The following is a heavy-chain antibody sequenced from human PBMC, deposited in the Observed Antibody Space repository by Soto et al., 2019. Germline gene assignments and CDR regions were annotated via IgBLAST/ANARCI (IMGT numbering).Heavy chain of an antibody. Sequence: LSLTCTVSGGSINSYYRSWIRQPPGRGPEYVGYISYSGSTNYNPSLKGRITMSLDTSKNQFSLKLSSVTAADTAVYYCASLNFDHLTGYYAFDFWGQGTMGTVSS. V-gene: IGHV4-59*08. J-gene: IGHJ3*01. CDR1: GGSINSYY. CDR2: ISYSGST. CDR3: ASLNFDHLTGYYAFDF. D-gene: IGHD3-9*01.